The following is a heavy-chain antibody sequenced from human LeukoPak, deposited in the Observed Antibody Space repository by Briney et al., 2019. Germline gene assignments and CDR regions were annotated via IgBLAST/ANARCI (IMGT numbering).Heavy chain of an antibody. CDR1: GGSFSGYY. CDR3: ARDGEYYYDSSGYTDYYGMDV. D-gene: IGHD3-22*01. CDR2: INHSGST. V-gene: IGHV4-34*01. Sequence: PSETLSLTCAVYGGSFSGYYWSWIRQPPGKGLEWIGEINHSGSTNYNPSLESRVTISVDTSKNQFSLKLSSVTAADTAVYYCARDGEYYYDSSGYTDYYGMDVWGQGTTVTVSS. J-gene: IGHJ6*02.